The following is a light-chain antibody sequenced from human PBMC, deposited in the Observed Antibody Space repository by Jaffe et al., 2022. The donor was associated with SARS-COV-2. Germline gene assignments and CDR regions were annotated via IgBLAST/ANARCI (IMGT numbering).Light chain of an antibody. V-gene: IGLV2-11*01. CDR2: DVS. CDR3: CSHAGTSYV. Sequence: QSALTQPRSVSGSPGQSVTISCTGTSGDVGRYNYVSWYQQYPDKAPKLMIYDVSKRPSGVPDRFSGSKSGNTASLSISGLQAEDEADYYCCSHAGTSYVFGTGTKVTVL. J-gene: IGLJ1*01. CDR1: SGDVGRYNY.